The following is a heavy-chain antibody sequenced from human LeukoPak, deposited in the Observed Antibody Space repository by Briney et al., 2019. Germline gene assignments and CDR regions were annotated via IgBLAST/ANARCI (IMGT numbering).Heavy chain of an antibody. J-gene: IGHJ4*02. CDR1: GGSISSGGYY. CDR3: ARGAGGIGFDY. V-gene: IGHV4-31*03. D-gene: IGHD1-1*01. CDR2: IYYSGST. Sequence: KTSETLSLTCTVSGGSISSGGYYWSWIRQYPGKGLEWIGYIYYSGSTYYNPSLKSRVTISVDTSKNQFSLKLSSVTAADTAVYYCARGAGGIGFDYWGQGTLVTVSS.